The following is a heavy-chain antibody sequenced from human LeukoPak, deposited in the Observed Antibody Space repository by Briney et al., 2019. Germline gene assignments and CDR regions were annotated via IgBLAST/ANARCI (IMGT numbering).Heavy chain of an antibody. CDR1: GFTFSDYF. J-gene: IGHJ4*02. Sequence: GGSLRLSCAASGFTFSDYFMSWIRQAPGKGLEWVSYINSSGSTIYYADSVKGRFTISGDNAKNSLYLQMNSLRAKDTAVYYCASDFGYCSSTSCPPVLDYWGQGTLVTVSS. D-gene: IGHD2-2*03. V-gene: IGHV3-11*01. CDR3: ASDFGYCSSTSCPPVLDY. CDR2: INSSGSTI.